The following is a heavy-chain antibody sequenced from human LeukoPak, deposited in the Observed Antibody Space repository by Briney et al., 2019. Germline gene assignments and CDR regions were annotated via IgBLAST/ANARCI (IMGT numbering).Heavy chain of an antibody. CDR3: ARATYYDSSGYYFDY. CDR1: GYTFTGYY. CDR2: IIPILGIA. J-gene: IGHJ4*02. D-gene: IGHD3-22*01. V-gene: IGHV1-69*02. Sequence: ASVKVSCKASGYTFTGYYMHWVRQAPGQGLEWMGRIIPILGIANYAQKFQGRVTITADKSTSTAYMELSSLRSEDTAVYYCARATYYDSSGYYFDYWGQGTLVTVSS.